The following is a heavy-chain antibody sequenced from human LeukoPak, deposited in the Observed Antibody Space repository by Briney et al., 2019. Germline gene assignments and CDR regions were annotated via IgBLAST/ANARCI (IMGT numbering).Heavy chain of an antibody. CDR3: AGLYGSGSYYGY. D-gene: IGHD3-10*01. Sequence: SETLSLTCAIYGGSFSGYSWTWIRQPPGKGLEWIGNIYYSGSTYYNPSLKSRVTISVDTSKNQFSLKLSSVTAADTAVYYCAGLYGSGSYYGYWGQGTLVTVSS. CDR2: IYYSGST. J-gene: IGHJ4*02. CDR1: GGSFSGYS. V-gene: IGHV4-34*01.